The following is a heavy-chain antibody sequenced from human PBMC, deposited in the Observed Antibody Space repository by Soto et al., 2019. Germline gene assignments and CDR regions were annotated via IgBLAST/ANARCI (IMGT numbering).Heavy chain of an antibody. CDR1: GFTFSSYR. CDR2: ISYDGSNK. V-gene: IGHV3-30*18. J-gene: IGHJ6*02. D-gene: IGHD4-17*01. Sequence: GGSLRLSCAASGFTFSSYRMHWVRQAPGKGLEWVAVISYDGSNKYYADSVKGRFTISRDNSKNTLYLQMNSMRAEDTAVYYCAKDLRRDYGGNSIYYYYYGMDVWGQGTTVTVSS. CDR3: AKDLRRDYGGNSIYYYYYGMDV.